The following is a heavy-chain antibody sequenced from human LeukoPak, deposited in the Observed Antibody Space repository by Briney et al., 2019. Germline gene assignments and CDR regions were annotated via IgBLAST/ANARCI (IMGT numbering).Heavy chain of an antibody. Sequence: ASVKVSCKASGYTFTGYYMHWVRQPPGQGLEWMGWNNPNSGGTNYAQKFQGRVTMTRDTSISTAYMELSRLRSDDTAVYYCARVDGVAGMEFDYWGQGTLVTVSS. D-gene: IGHD3-3*01. CDR2: NNPNSGGT. J-gene: IGHJ4*02. V-gene: IGHV1-2*02. CDR1: GYTFTGYY. CDR3: ARVDGVAGMEFDY.